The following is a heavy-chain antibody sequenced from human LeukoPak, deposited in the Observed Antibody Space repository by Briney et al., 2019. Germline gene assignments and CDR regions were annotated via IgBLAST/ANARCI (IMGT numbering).Heavy chain of an antibody. CDR1: GFTFSTYW. Sequence: GGSLRLSCAASGFTFSTYWMHWVRHAPGKGLVWVSRITPDGSGTDYADSVNGRFTISRDNSKNTLYLQMNSLRAEDTAVYYCARDPTYYYGSGTIYYYYGMDVWGQGTTVTVSS. J-gene: IGHJ6*02. CDR2: ITPDGSGT. D-gene: IGHD3-10*01. V-gene: IGHV3-74*01. CDR3: ARDPTYYYGSGTIYYYYGMDV.